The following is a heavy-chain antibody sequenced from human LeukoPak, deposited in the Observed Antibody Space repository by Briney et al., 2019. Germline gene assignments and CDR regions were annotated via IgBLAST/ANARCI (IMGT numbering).Heavy chain of an antibody. J-gene: IGHJ5*02. V-gene: IGHV1-2*02. CDR1: GYTFTDYY. Sequence: GASVKVSCKASGYTFTDYYIHWVRQAPGQGLEWMGWINPKSGGTNYAQNFQGRVTMTRVTSISTAYMELSRLRSDDTAVYYCARGYNSGEAGPWGQGTLLTVSS. D-gene: IGHD2-2*02. CDR2: INPKSGGT. CDR3: ARGYNSGEAGP.